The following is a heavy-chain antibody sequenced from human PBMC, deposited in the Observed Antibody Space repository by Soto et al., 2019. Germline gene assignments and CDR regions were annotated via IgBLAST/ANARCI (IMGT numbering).Heavy chain of an antibody. CDR2: INPNSGGT. J-gene: IGHJ6*02. V-gene: IGHV1-2*04. Sequence: ASVKVSCKASGYTFTSYGISWVRQAPGQGLEWMGWINPNSGGTNYAQKFQGWVTMTRDTSISTAYMELSRLRSDDTAVYYCARETSTVTTFSYGMDVWGQGTTVTVSS. D-gene: IGHD4-17*01. CDR3: ARETSTVTTFSYGMDV. CDR1: GYTFTSYG.